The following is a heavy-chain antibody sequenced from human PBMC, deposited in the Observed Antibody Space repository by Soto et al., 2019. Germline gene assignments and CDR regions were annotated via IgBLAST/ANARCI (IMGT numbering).Heavy chain of an antibody. CDR2: XYYGGXT. V-gene: IGHV4-59*08. CDR1: RGSFTPNY. Sequence: XXTLSLTCTVSRGSFTPNYWGWFRQPPGKGLEWVGYXYYGGXTRYNHYLKSXXTISLETXXTQFYLSLTSVTAADTAVYYCARLGNFYQSLDPWGPGTLVTVSS. CDR3: ARLGNFYQSLDP. J-gene: IGHJ5*02. D-gene: IGHD2-2*01.